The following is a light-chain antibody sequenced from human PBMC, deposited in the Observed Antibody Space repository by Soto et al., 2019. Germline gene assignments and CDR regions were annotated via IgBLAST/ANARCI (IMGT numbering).Light chain of an antibody. Sequence: DIQMTQSPSSLSASVGDRVTITCQASQDISNYLNWYQQKPGKAPKLLIYDASNLEAGVPSRFSGAGSWTDFTFTISSLQPEAIAKYYCQQYDNLPPFTFGPGTKVDIK. CDR2: DAS. CDR1: QDISNY. CDR3: QQYDNLPPFT. V-gene: IGKV1-33*01. J-gene: IGKJ3*01.